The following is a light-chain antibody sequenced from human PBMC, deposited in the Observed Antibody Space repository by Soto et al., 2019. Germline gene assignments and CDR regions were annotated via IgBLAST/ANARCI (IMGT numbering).Light chain of an antibody. CDR3: QSYDGSLSDVL. CDR2: SNI. J-gene: IGLJ2*01. V-gene: IGLV1-40*01. CDR1: SSNIGAGFD. Sequence: QSVLTQPPSVSGAPGQTVTISCTGSSSNIGAGFDVHWYEQLPGTAPKLLIYSNINRPSGVPDRFSGSKSGTSASLAITGLQAEDEADYYCQSYDGSLSDVLFGGGTKLTVL.